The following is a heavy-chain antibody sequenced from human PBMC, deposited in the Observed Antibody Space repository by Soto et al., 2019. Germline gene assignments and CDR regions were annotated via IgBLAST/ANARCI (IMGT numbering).Heavy chain of an antibody. CDR3: ARIGTGYYYMDV. CDR2: INSDGSRT. J-gene: IGHJ6*03. CDR1: GFAFSNYW. D-gene: IGHD1-1*01. Sequence: EVQLVESGGGLVQPGGSLRLSCPASGFAFSNYWMHWVRQAPGKGLVWVSRINSDGSRTTYADSVRGRFTISRDNAKNTVYLQMNSLSAEDTAVYYCARIGTGYYYMDVWGMGTTVTVSS. V-gene: IGHV3-74*03.